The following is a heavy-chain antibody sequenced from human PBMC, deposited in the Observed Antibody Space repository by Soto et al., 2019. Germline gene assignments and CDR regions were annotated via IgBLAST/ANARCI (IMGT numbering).Heavy chain of an antibody. Sequence: QVQLQESGPGLVKPSETLSLTCTVSGGSVSSGSYYWSWIRQPPGKGLEWIGYIYYSGSTNYNPSLKSRVTISVDTSKNQFSLKLSSVTAADTAVYYCARDHRYSSSWYASDYYYGMDVWGQGTTVTVSS. CDR1: GGSVSSGSYY. D-gene: IGHD6-13*01. J-gene: IGHJ6*02. V-gene: IGHV4-61*01. CDR3: ARDHRYSSSWYASDYYYGMDV. CDR2: IYYSGST.